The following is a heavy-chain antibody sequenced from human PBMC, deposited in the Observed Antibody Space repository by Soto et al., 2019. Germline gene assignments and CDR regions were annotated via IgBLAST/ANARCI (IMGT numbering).Heavy chain of an antibody. D-gene: IGHD6-19*01. Sequence: GESLKISCKGSGYSFTSYWINWVRQMPGKGLEWMGRIDPSDSYTNYSPSFQGRVTISADKSISTAYLQWSSLEASDTAMYYCARRFEVAGADYWGQGSLVPVSS. CDR1: GYSFTSYW. CDR3: ARRFEVAGADY. J-gene: IGHJ4*02. CDR2: IDPSDSYT. V-gene: IGHV5-10-1*01.